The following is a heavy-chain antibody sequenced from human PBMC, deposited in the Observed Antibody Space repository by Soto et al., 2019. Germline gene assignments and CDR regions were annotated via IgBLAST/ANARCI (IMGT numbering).Heavy chain of an antibody. Sequence: SGPTLVNPTQTLTLTCTFSGFSLSTSGMCVSWIRQHPGKALEWLALIDWDDDKYYSTSLKTRLTISKDTSKTQVVLTMTTMDPVDTATYYCARMVAVEGGQWLYSFDYLPQGTLVTVSS. CDR3: ARMVAVEGGQWLYSFDY. CDR1: GFSLSTSGMC. CDR2: IDWDDDK. D-gene: IGHD6-19*01. J-gene: IGHJ4*02. V-gene: IGHV2-70*01.